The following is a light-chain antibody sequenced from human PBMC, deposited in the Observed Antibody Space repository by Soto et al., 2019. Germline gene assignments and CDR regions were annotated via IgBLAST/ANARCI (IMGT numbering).Light chain of an antibody. CDR1: QSVSTNQ. CDR3: RVYGSLPWT. Sequence: ITRPPAALTAAPGESATLFWSASQSVSTNQLAWYQYKRGQAPSLVFHSATTRANAFPSRFSASGSGTDFTLTISGLQPEDFALDYCRVYGSLPWTFGQGTKVDIK. CDR2: SAT. J-gene: IGKJ1*01. V-gene: IGKV3-20*01.